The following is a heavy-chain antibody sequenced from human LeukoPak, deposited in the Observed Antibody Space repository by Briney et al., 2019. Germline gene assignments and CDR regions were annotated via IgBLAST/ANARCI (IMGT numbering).Heavy chain of an antibody. V-gene: IGHV4-59*01. CDR2: IYYSGST. J-gene: IGHJ6*03. D-gene: IGHD3-3*01. Sequence: PSETLSLTCTVSGGSIGSYYWSWIRQPPGKGLEWIGYIYYSGSTNYNPSLKSRVTISVDTSKNQFSLKLSSVTAADTAVYYCARRGSHYDFWSGIAYYMDVWGKGTTVTVSS. CDR1: GGSIGSYY. CDR3: ARRGSHYDFWSGIAYYMDV.